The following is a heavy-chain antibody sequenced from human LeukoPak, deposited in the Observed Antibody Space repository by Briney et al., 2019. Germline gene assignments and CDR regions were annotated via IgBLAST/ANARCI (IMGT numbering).Heavy chain of an antibody. CDR1: GFTLRSNL. D-gene: IGHD5-18*01. V-gene: IGHV3-74*01. J-gene: IGHJ4*02. CDR3: TAMAPQFDY. CDR2: ISSDGTYT. Sequence: GGSLRLSCAASGFTLRSNLMHWVGQAPGKGLVWVSRISSDGTYTNYADSVRGRFTISRDNAKNTLYLQMNSLRAEDTAVYYCTAMAPQFDYWGQGTLVTVPS.